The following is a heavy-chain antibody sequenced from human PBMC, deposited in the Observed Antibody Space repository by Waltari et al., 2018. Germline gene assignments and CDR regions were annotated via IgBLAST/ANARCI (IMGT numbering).Heavy chain of an antibody. Sequence: EEQLVESGGGLVQPGDSLRLSCAASWFTVSSYWMTWVRQAPGKGPLWVSRISSDASDTTYADSVKGRFTISRDNAKNTLYLQMNRLRAEDTAVYFCARVSRRTYRSPVPGRHYYFGMDVWGQGTTVTVSS. J-gene: IGHJ6*02. CDR2: ISSDASDT. CDR1: WFTVSSYW. V-gene: IGHV3-74*03. CDR3: ARVSRRTYRSPVPGRHYYFGMDV. D-gene: IGHD1-1*01.